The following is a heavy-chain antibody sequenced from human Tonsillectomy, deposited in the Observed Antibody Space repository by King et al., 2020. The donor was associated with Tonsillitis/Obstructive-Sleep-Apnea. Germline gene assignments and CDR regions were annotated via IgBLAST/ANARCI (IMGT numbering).Heavy chain of an antibody. CDR1: GGSFSGYY. D-gene: IGHD3-16*02. CDR3: ARARSSGDYIWGSYRLLDY. CDR2: INHSGST. Sequence: VQLQQGGAGLLNPSETLSLTCAVYGGSFSGYYWNWIRQPPGKGLEWIGEINHSGSTNYNPSLKSRVAISVDTSKNQFSLKLSSVTAADTAVYYCARARSSGDYIWGSYRLLDYWGQGTLVTVSS. V-gene: IGHV4-34*01. J-gene: IGHJ4*02.